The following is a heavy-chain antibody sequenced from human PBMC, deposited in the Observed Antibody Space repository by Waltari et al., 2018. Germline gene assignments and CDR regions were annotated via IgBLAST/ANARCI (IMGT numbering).Heavy chain of an antibody. D-gene: IGHD5-18*01. V-gene: IGHV3-15*01. J-gene: IGHJ3*02. CDR3: TTWPIQLGAFDI. CDR1: GFTFSNAW. CDR2: IKSKTDGGTT. Sequence: EVQLVESGGGLVKPGGSLRLSCAASGFTFSNAWMSWVRQAPGKGLEWVGRIKSKTDGGTTDYAAPVKGRFTISRDDSKNTLYLQMNSLKTEDTAVYYCTTWPIQLGAFDIWGQGTMVTVSS.